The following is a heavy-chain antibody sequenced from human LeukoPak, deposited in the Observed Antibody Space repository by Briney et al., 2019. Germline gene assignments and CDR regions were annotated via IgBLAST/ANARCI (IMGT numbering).Heavy chain of an antibody. CDR3: ARGRYSAGDNWLYP. CDR1: GGSITSFY. Sequence: SETLSLTCTVSGGSITSFYLSWIRQSPGKGLEWIGYIHYTGSTNYNPSLKSRVTMLIDTSKNQFSLKLSSVTAADTAVYYCARGRYSAGDNWLYPWGQGTLVTVSS. D-gene: IGHD3-9*01. V-gene: IGHV4-59*01. J-gene: IGHJ5*02. CDR2: IHYTGST.